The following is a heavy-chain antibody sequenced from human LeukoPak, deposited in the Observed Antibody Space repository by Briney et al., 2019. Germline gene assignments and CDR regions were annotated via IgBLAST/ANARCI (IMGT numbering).Heavy chain of an antibody. CDR2: ISYDGTNT. V-gene: IGHV3-30*03. J-gene: IGHJ5*01. CDR3: CSATSMTTVTTDS. D-gene: IGHD4-11*01. Sequence: PGGSLRLSCAASGFTFGDYGMHWVRQTPAKGLEWLAVISYDGTNTYYADSVKGRFSISRDNSKNTVYLVLNDLRTEDSAIYYCCSATSMTTVTTDSWGQGTLVSVSS. CDR1: GFTFGDYG.